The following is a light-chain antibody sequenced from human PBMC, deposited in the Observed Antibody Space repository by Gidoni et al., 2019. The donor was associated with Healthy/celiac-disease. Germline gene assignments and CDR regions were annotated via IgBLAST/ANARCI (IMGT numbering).Light chain of an antibody. V-gene: IGKV4-1*01. CDR2: WAS. CDR3: QQYYSTPPIT. J-gene: IGKJ5*01. Sequence: DILMTQSPDSLAVSLGERATINCKSSQSVLYSSNNKNYLAWYQQKPGQPPKLLIYWASTRESGVPDRFSGSGSGTEFTLTISSLQAEDVAVYYCQQYYSTPPITFGQXTRLEIK. CDR1: QSVLYSSNNKNY.